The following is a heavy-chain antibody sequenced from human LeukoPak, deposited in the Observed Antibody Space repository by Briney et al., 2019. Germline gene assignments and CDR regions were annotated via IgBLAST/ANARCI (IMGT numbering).Heavy chain of an antibody. CDR2: ISSSSSTI. J-gene: IGHJ6*03. V-gene: IGHV3-48*01. Sequence: AGGSLRLSCAASGFTFSSYGMNWVRQAPGKGLEWVSYISSSSSTIYYADSVKGRFTISRDNAKNSLYLQMNSLRAEDTAVYYCAREGYDFWGVYMDVWGKGTTVTVSS. CDR3: AREGYDFWGVYMDV. CDR1: GFTFSSYG. D-gene: IGHD3-3*01.